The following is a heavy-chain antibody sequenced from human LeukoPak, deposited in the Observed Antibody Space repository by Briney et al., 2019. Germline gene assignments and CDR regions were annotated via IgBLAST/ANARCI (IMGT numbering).Heavy chain of an antibody. D-gene: IGHD6-19*01. J-gene: IGHJ4*02. CDR3: ARERYNTGWYSDY. V-gene: IGHV4-4*07. Sequence: SETLSLTCTVSGGSISGYYWSWIRQPAGKGLEWIGRIYTSGSTNYNPSLKSRVTMSVDTSKNQFSLQLSSVTAADTAVYFCARERYNTGWYSDYWGQGTLVTVSS. CDR1: GGSISGYY. CDR2: IYTSGST.